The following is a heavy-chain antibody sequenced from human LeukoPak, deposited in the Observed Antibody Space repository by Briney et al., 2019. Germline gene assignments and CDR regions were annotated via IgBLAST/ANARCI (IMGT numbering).Heavy chain of an antibody. D-gene: IGHD3-22*01. CDR1: GASVSRSDSY. Sequence: SETLSLTCSVSGASVSRSDSYWDWIRQPPGKGLGWIGTIYYSGRTYYSPSLKSLVTMSVDPSNNQFSLNLRSVTAADTAVYYCARRRYYDGSGYLEWGQGTLLSVSS. J-gene: IGHJ1*01. CDR3: ARRRYYDGSGYLE. CDR2: IYYSGRT. V-gene: IGHV4-39*01.